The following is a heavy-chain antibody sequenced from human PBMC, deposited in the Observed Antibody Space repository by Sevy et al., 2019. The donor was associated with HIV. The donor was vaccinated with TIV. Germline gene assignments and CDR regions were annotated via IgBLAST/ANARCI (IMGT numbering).Heavy chain of an antibody. J-gene: IGHJ4*02. V-gene: IGHV3-23*01. CDR2: ISGSGGST. CDR1: GFTFSSYA. D-gene: IGHD3-22*01. CDR3: AKVDSSGYYSLSGFDY. Sequence: GGSLRLSCAASGFTFSSYARSWVRQAPGKGLEWVSAISGSGGSTYYADSVKGRFTISRDNSKNTLYLQMNSLRAEDTAVYYCAKVDSSGYYSLSGFDYWGQGTLVTVSS.